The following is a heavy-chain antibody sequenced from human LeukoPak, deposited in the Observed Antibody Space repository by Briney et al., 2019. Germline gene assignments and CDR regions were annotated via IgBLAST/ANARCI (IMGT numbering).Heavy chain of an antibody. D-gene: IGHD3-16*01. CDR3: ARDLRSAGDGYYFDY. J-gene: IGHJ4*02. CDR1: GFTVSSNY. V-gene: IGHV3-66*01. Sequence: GGSLRLSCAASGFTVSSNYMSWVRQAPGKGLEWVSVIYSGGSTYYADSVKGRFTISRDNSKNTLYLQMNSLRAEDTAVYYCARDLRSAGDGYYFDYWGQGTLVTVSS. CDR2: IYSGGST.